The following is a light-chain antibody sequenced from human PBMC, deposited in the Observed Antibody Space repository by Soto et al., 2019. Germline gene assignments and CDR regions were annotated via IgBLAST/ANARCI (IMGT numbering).Light chain of an antibody. CDR1: SSDVGGYNY. CDR2: DVT. V-gene: IGLV2-14*03. Sequence: SALTQPASVSGSPGQSITVSCTGTSSDVGGYNYVSWYQHPGKAPRLMIYDVTNRPSGVSDRFSGSKSGNTASLTTSGLQAEDEADYYCSSYRRGSTYVFGTGTKVTVL. CDR3: SSYRRGSTYV. J-gene: IGLJ1*01.